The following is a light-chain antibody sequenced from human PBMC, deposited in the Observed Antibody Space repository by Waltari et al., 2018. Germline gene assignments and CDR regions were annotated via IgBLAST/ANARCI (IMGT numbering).Light chain of an antibody. V-gene: IGLV1-47*01. CDR2: RNN. CDR1: RSNIVSNY. CDR3: AAWDDSLSGRV. Sequence: QSVLTQPPSASGTPRQRVTISCSGSRSNIVSNYVYWYQQLPGTAPKLLIYRNNQRPSGVPDRFSGSKSGTSASLAISGLRSEDEADYYCAAWDDSLSGRVFGGGTKVTVL. J-gene: IGLJ3*02.